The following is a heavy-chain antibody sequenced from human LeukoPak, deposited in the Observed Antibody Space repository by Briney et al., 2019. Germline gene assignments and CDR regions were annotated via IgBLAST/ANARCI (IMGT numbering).Heavy chain of an antibody. D-gene: IGHD3-10*01. Sequence: SETLSLTCSISGGSVSDSNWWGWIRQPPGKGLEWIGEINHSGSTNYNPSLKSRVTISVDTSKKQFSLKLSSVTAADTAVYYCASNLYGSGNYFAYWGQGTLVTVS. CDR3: ASNLYGSGNYFAY. CDR2: INHSGST. J-gene: IGHJ4*02. V-gene: IGHV4-4*02. CDR1: GGSVSDSNW.